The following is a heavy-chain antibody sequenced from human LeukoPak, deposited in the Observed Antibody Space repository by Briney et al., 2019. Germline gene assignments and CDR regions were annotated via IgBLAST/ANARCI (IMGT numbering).Heavy chain of an antibody. CDR1: GSTFTNYA. D-gene: IGHD1-26*01. V-gene: IGHV3-23*01. Sequence: GGSLRLSCAASGSTFTNYAMTWVRQAPGKGLEWVSAISTSGGSTYYADSVKGRFTISRDNSKNTVYLQMNSLRAEDTAVYYCAKDGGIVGAMDALDIWGQGTMVTVSS. J-gene: IGHJ3*02. CDR3: AKDGGIVGAMDALDI. CDR2: ISTSGGST.